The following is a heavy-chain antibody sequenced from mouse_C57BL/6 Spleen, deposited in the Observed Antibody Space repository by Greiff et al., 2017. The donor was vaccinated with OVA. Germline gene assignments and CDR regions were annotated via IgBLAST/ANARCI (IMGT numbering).Heavy chain of an antibody. Sequence: QVQLQQPGAELVMPGASVKLSCKASGYTFTSYWMHWVKQRPGQGLEWIGEIDPSDSYTNYNQKFKGKSTLTVDKSSSTAYMQLSSLTSEDSAVYYCARVGVGPRYFDVWGTGTTVTVSS. CDR2: IDPSDSYT. CDR3: ARVGVGPRYFDV. V-gene: IGHV1-69*01. J-gene: IGHJ1*03. CDR1: GYTFTSYW. D-gene: IGHD4-1*01.